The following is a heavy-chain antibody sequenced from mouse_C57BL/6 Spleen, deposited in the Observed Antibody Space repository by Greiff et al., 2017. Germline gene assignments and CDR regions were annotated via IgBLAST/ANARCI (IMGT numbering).Heavy chain of an antibody. CDR1: GYTFTDYT. J-gene: IGHJ2*01. V-gene: IGHV1-78*01. CDR2: IYPRGGST. D-gene: IGHD3-1*01. Sequence: VQLQESDAELVKPGASVKISCKVSGYTFTDYTIHWMKQRPEQGLEWIGYIYPRGGSTKYNEKFKGKATLTANNSSSTAYMQLNSLTSEDAAVYFCAREGGLYYFDYWGQGTTLTVSA. CDR3: AREGGLYYFDY.